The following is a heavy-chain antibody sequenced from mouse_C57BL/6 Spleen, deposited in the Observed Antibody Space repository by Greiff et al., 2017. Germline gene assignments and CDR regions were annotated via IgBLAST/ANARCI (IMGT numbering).Heavy chain of an antibody. CDR3: ARSPTTVVGGAMDY. J-gene: IGHJ4*01. D-gene: IGHD1-1*01. CDR1: GYAFSSYW. Sequence: QVQLQQSGAELVKPGASVKISCKASGYAFSSYWMNWVKQRPGKGLEWIGQIYPGDGDTNYNGKFKGKATLTADKSSSTAYMQLSRLTSEDSAVYFCARSPTTVVGGAMDYWGQGTSVTVSS. CDR2: IYPGDGDT. V-gene: IGHV1-80*01.